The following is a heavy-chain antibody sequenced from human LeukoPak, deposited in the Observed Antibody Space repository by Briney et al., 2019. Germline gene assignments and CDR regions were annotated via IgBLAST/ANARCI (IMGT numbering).Heavy chain of an antibody. V-gene: IGHV4-59*01. CDR1: GGSISSYY. J-gene: IGHJ6*03. CDR2: IYYSGST. Sequence: SETLSLTCTVSGGSISSYYWSWIRQPPGKGLEWIGYIYYSGSTNYNSSLKSRVTISVDTSKNQFSLKLSSVTAADTAVYYCARAGVPAAIPGVPYYYMDVWGKGTTVTVSS. D-gene: IGHD2-2*02. CDR3: ARAGVPAAIPGVPYYYMDV.